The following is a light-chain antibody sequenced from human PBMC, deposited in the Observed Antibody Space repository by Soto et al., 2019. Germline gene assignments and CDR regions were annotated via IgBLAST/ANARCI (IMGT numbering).Light chain of an antibody. J-gene: IGKJ1*01. CDR3: QQYNDWPPRT. V-gene: IGKV3-15*01. CDR2: GAS. Sequence: EIVVTQSPATLSLSPGERATLSCRASQSVSSNLAWYQQKPGQAPRLLIYGASTRATGIPARFSGSGSGTEFTLTISSLQPEDVAVYYCQQYNDWPPRTFGQGTKLDI. CDR1: QSVSSN.